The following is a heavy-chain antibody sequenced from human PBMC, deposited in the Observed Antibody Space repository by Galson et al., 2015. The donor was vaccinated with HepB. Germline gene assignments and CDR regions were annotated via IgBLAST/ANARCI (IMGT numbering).Heavy chain of an antibody. V-gene: IGHV5-51*01. J-gene: IGHJ5*02. CDR3: ARSGRGFGEYSWFDP. Sequence: QSGAEVKKPGESLKISCKGSGYSFIGYWTGWVRQMPGKGLEWMGIIYPGDSDTRYSPSFQGQVTISADRSISTAYLQWSSLKASDTAIYFCARSGRGFGEYSWFDPWGQGTLVTVSS. D-gene: IGHD3-10*01. CDR2: IYPGDSDT. CDR1: GYSFIGYW.